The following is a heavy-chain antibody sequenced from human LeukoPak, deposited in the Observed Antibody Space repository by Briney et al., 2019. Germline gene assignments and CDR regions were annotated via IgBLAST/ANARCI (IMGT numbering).Heavy chain of an antibody. V-gene: IGHV4-4*07. Sequence: SETLSLTCTVSGGSISSYYWSWIRQPAGKGLEWIGRIYTSGSTNYNPSLKSRVTMSVDTSKNQFSLKLSSVTAADTAVYYCARHSAHSSTNDAFDLWGQGTLVTVSS. CDR2: IYTSGST. CDR3: ARHSAHSSTNDAFDL. CDR1: GGSISSYY. D-gene: IGHD6-13*01. J-gene: IGHJ3*01.